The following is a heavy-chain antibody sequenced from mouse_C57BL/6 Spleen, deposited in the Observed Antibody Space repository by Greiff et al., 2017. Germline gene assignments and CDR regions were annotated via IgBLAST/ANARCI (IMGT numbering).Heavy chain of an antibody. V-gene: IGHV1-26*01. CDR3: ARLRYYGPFDY. CDR1: GYTFTDYY. Sequence: EVQLQQSGPELVKPGASVKISCKASGYTFTDYYMNWVKQSHGKSLEWIGDINPNNGGTSYNQKFKGKATLTVDKSSSTAYMELRSLTSEDSAVYYCARLRYYGPFDYWGQGTTLTVSS. J-gene: IGHJ2*01. D-gene: IGHD1-1*01. CDR2: INPNNGGT.